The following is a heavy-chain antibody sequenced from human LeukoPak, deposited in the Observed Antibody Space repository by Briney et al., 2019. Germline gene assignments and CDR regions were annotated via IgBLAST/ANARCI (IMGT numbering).Heavy chain of an antibody. CDR3: ARGVEMHISGWLFDY. CDR1: GFTFSSYN. CDR2: ISRSSSTR. D-gene: IGHD6-13*01. J-gene: IGHJ4*02. V-gene: IGHV3-48*02. Sequence: GGSLRLSCAASGFTFSSYNMNWVRQAPGKGLEWVSYISRSSSTRHYADSVKGRFTISRDNAKDSLFLQMNSLRDEDTAVYYCARGVEMHISGWLFDYWGQGTLVTVSS.